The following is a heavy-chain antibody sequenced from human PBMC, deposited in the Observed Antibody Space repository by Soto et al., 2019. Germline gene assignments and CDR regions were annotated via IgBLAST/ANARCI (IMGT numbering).Heavy chain of an antibody. D-gene: IGHD3-16*01. Sequence: GESLKISCRVSGYSFTTYWIGWVRQMSGKGLEWVGIVHPGDSETRYSSSFQGRVTISADRSINTAYLQRSNLQASDTAMYYCARQGGPYTPMIIGYWGRGTLVTVSS. CDR3: ARQGGPYTPMIIGY. J-gene: IGHJ4*02. CDR1: GYSFTTYW. CDR2: VHPGDSET. V-gene: IGHV5-51*01.